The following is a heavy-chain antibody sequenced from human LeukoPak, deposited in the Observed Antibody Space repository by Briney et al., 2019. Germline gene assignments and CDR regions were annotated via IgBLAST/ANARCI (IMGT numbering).Heavy chain of an antibody. CDR1: GYTFTGYY. V-gene: IGHV1-2*06. D-gene: IGHD2-15*01. J-gene: IGHJ5*02. CDR3: ARDPLYCSGGSCHTNWFDP. CDR2: INPNSGGT. Sequence: ASVKVSCKASGYTFTGYYMHWVRQAPGQGLEWMGRINPNSGGTNYAQKFQGRVTMTRDTSISTAYMELSRLRSDDTAVYYCARDPLYCSGGSCHTNWFDPRGQGTLVTVSS.